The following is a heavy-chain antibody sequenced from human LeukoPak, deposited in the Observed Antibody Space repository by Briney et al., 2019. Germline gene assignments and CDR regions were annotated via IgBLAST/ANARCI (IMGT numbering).Heavy chain of an antibody. D-gene: IGHD3-9*01. V-gene: IGHV1-18*01. CDR1: GYTFTSYD. Sequence: ASVKVSCKASGYTFTSYDISWVRRAPGQGLGWMGWISAYNGNTNYAQKLQGRVTMTTDTSTSTAYMELRSLRSDDTAVYYCARDSEKSRYFDWSVAARWFDPWGQGTLVTVSS. CDR2: ISAYNGNT. CDR3: ARDSEKSRYFDWSVAARWFDP. J-gene: IGHJ5*02.